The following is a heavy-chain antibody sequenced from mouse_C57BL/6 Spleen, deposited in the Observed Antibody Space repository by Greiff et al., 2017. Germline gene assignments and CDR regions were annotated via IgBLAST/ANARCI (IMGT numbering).Heavy chain of an antibody. J-gene: IGHJ1*03. CDR2: ISSGGDYI. Sequence: DVKLQESGEGLVKPGGSLKLSCAASGFTFSSYAMSWVRQTPEKRLEWVAYISSGGDYIYYADTVKGRFTISRDNARNTLYLQMSSLKSEDTAMYYCTREGNDYDGDWYFDVWGTGTTVTVSS. CDR3: TREGNDYDGDWYFDV. D-gene: IGHD2-4*01. V-gene: IGHV5-9-1*02. CDR1: GFTFSSYA.